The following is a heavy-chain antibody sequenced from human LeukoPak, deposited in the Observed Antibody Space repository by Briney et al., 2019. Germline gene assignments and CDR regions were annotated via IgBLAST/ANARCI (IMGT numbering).Heavy chain of an antibody. Sequence: GGSLRLSCAASGFTFSSYGMSWVRQAPGKGLEWVSAISGSGGSTYYADSVKGRFTISRDNSKNTLYLQMNSLRAEDTAVYYCAKGRYCSSTSCYSYYYYYYMDVWGKGTTVTVSS. CDR3: AKGRYCSSTSCYSYYYYYYMDV. CDR2: ISGSGGST. V-gene: IGHV3-23*01. CDR1: GFTFSSYG. J-gene: IGHJ6*03. D-gene: IGHD2-2*01.